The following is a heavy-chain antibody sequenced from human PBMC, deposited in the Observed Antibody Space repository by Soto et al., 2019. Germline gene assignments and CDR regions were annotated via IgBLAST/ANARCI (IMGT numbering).Heavy chain of an antibody. D-gene: IGHD2-8*01. J-gene: IGHJ4*02. CDR3: AKDRQPDGLWPFDH. CDR1: GFTFSTYA. Sequence: TGGSLRLSCAASGFTFSTYAMSWVRQAPGKGLEWVSGIYGNGGGISYGDSVKGRFTISRDNSNGTLYLQMRSLRVEDTAVYYCAKDRQPDGLWPFDHWGQGTLVTVSS. CDR2: IYGNGGGI. V-gene: IGHV3-23*01.